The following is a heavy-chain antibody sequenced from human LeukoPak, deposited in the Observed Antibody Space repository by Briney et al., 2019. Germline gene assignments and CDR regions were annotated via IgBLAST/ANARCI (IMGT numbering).Heavy chain of an antibody. Sequence: PGGSLRLSCAASGFTFSGSAMHWVRQASGKGLEWVGRIRSKASSYATAYAASVKGRFTISRDDSKNTAYLQMNSLKTEDTAVYYCTRPSIAADYWGQGTLVTVSS. CDR3: TRPSIAADY. V-gene: IGHV3-73*01. J-gene: IGHJ4*02. CDR1: GFTFSGSA. D-gene: IGHD6-13*01. CDR2: IRSKASSYAT.